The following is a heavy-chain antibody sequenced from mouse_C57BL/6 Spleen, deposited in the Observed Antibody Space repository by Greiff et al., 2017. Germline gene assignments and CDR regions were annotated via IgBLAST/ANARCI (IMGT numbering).Heavy chain of an antibody. Sequence: EVQLQQSGPELVKPGASVKISCKASGYTFTDYYMNWVKQSHGKSLEWIGDINPNNGGTSYNQKFKGKATLTVDKSSSTAYMEIRSLTSEDSAVYYCAEITTVPWYFDVWGTGTTVTVSS. CDR3: AEITTVPWYFDV. CDR1: GYTFTDYY. V-gene: IGHV1-26*01. J-gene: IGHJ1*03. CDR2: INPNNGGT. D-gene: IGHD1-1*01.